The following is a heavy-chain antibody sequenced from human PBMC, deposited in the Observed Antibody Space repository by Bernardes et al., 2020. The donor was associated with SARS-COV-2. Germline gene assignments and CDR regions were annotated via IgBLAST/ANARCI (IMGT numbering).Heavy chain of an antibody. J-gene: IGHJ6*02. V-gene: IGHV3-21*01. Sequence: WESLSLSCAASGFTFSIYTMNWVRLAPGRGMEWVSYISSDSSDICYADSLKGRFTVSRDNAKNSLYLQMNRLRAEDTAVYYCARGTSAYYGMDVWGQGTTVTVSS. CDR2: ISSDSSDI. CDR3: ARGTSAYYGMDV. D-gene: IGHD1-7*01. CDR1: GFTFSIYT.